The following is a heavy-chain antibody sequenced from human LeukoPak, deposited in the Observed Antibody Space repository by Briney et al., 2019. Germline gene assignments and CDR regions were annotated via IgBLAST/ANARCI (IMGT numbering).Heavy chain of an antibody. D-gene: IGHD2-15*01. CDR1: GFTFSSYG. J-gene: IGHJ4*02. CDR2: IRYDGSNK. CDR3: SGSHGGYCSGGSCYGPAYYFDY. V-gene: IGHV3-30*02. Sequence: HAGGSLRLSCAASGFTFSSYGMHWVRQAPGKGLEWVAFIRYDGSNKYYADSVKGRFTISRDKSKNTLYLQMNSLRAEDTAVYYCSGSHGGYCSGGSCYGPAYYFDYWGQGTLVTVSS.